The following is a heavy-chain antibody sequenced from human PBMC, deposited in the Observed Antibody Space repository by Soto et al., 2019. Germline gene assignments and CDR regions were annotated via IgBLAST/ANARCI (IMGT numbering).Heavy chain of an antibody. CDR2: MNPNSGNT. CDR3: ARGRRQARGRYYYYYMDF. V-gene: IGHV1-8*01. J-gene: IGHJ6*03. Sequence: VASVKVSCKASGYTFTSYDINWVRQATGQGLGWMGWMNPNSGNTGYAQKFQGRVTMTRNTSISTAYMELSSLRSEDTAVYYCARGRRQARGRYYYYYMDFWGKGTTVTVYS. D-gene: IGHD6-25*01. CDR1: GYTFTSYD.